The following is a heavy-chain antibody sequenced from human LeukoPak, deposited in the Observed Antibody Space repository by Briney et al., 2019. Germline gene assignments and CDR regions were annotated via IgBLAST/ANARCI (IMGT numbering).Heavy chain of an antibody. CDR2: THYSGST. Sequence: PSETLSLTCSVSGPSISNTIYYWGWVRQPPGKGLDWIGSTHYSGSTYYNPSLMSRVTISVDTSRNQFSLKLSSVTAADTAVYYCARGVTIFGVVKGPRSFDYWGQGTLVTVSS. V-gene: IGHV4-39*07. CDR3: ARGVTIFGVVKGPRSFDY. CDR1: GPSISNTIYY. D-gene: IGHD3-3*01. J-gene: IGHJ4*02.